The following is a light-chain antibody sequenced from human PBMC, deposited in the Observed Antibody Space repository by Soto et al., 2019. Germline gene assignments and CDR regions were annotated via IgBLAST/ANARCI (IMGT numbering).Light chain of an antibody. Sequence: AIRMTQSPSSFSASTGDRVTITCRASQGISSYLAWYQQKPGKAPKLLIYAASTLQSGVPSRFSGSGSGTDFTLTISCLQSEDFATYYCQQYYSPERTFGGGTKVEIK. CDR1: QGISSY. V-gene: IGKV1-8*01. CDR3: QQYYSPERT. J-gene: IGKJ4*01. CDR2: AAS.